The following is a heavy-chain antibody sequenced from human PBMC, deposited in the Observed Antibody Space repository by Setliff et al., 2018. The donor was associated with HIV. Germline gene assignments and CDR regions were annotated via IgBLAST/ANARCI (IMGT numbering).Heavy chain of an antibody. Sequence: SETLSLTCNVSGGSISSGGYYWSWIRQPAGKGLEWIGHIYTSGSTNYNPSLKSRVTISVDTSKNQFSLQLNSVTAADTAVYYCARRSVIPDAFDMWGQGTMVTVSS. CDR2: IYTSGST. CDR1: GGSISSGGYY. CDR3: ARRSVIPDAFDM. V-gene: IGHV4-61*09. D-gene: IGHD3-16*02. J-gene: IGHJ3*02.